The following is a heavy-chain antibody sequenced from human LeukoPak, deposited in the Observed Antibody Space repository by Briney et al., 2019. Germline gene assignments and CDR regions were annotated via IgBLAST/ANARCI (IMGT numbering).Heavy chain of an antibody. CDR3: AKDKPIDY. J-gene: IGHJ4*02. Sequence: PGGSLRLSCVASGFTFSDYGMLWVRQPPGKGLEWVAVISYDGRNEHYADSVKGRSTISRDNSKNTVFLQMNTLRTEDTAVYFCAKDKPIDYWGQGTLVTVSP. D-gene: IGHD1-14*01. V-gene: IGHV3-30*18. CDR1: GFTFSDYG. CDR2: ISYDGRNE.